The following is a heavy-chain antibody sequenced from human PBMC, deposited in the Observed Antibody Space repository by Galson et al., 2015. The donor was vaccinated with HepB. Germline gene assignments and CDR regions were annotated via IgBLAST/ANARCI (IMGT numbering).Heavy chain of an antibody. V-gene: IGHV3-30*04. D-gene: IGHD4-17*01. J-gene: IGHJ4*02. CDR2: ISYDGSNK. CDR3: ARDMSGYGDYLYPIDY. Sequence: SLRLSCAASGFTFSSYAMHWVRQAPGKGLEWVAVISYDGSNKFYADSVKGRFTISRDNSKNTLYLQMNSLRAEDTAVYYCARDMSGYGDYLYPIDYWGQGTLVTVSS. CDR1: GFTFSSYA.